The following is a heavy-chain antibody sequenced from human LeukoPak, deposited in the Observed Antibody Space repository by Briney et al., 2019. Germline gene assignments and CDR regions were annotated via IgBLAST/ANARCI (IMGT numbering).Heavy chain of an antibody. CDR2: INYSGST. J-gene: IGHJ6*03. CDR1: GGSFSVFY. D-gene: IGHD3-10*01. Sequence: SQSLSLTRAVYGGSFSVFYWTWIRQPPGKGLEWVGEINYSGSTNYNTSLTSRVTISVDTSKNHFSLKLSSVTAADTAVDYCASSPMWFGQLFGSYYMDVWGKGTTVTISS. CDR3: ASSPMWFGQLFGSYYMDV. V-gene: IGHV4-34*01.